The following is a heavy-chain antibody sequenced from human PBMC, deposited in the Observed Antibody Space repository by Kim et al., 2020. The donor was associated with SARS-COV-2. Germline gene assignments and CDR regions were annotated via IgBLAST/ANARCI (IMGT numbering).Heavy chain of an antibody. CDR3: AKGGARLYDFPQSGMDV. J-gene: IGHJ6*02. CDR2: ISWNSGSI. Sequence: GRSLRLSCAASGFTFDDYAMHWVRQAPGKGLEWVSGISWNSGSIGYADSVKGRFTISRDNAKNSLYLQMNSLRAEDTALYYCAKGGARLYDFPQSGMDVWGQGTTVTVSS. V-gene: IGHV3-9*01. D-gene: IGHD3-3*01. CDR1: GFTFDDYA.